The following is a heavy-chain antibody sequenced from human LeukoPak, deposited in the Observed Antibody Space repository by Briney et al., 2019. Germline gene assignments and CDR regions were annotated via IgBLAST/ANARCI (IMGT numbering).Heavy chain of an antibody. CDR1: GFTFSDYY. V-gene: IGHV3-11*04. D-gene: IGHD2-2*01. CDR3: ARPDCSSTSCYEFDS. CDR2: ISSSGRTI. Sequence: GGSLRLSCAASGFTFSDYYMSWVRQAPGKGLEWVSHISSSGRTIYYADSVKGRFTISRDNAKNSLYLQINSLRAEDTAVYYCARPDCSSTSCYEFDSWGQGTLVTVSS. J-gene: IGHJ4*02.